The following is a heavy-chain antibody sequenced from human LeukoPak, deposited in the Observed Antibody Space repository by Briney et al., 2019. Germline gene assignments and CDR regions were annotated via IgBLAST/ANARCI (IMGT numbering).Heavy chain of an antibody. CDR2: ITCSDGSS. CDR3: AKWGDYDILTGYYVPDY. D-gene: IGHD3-9*01. J-gene: IGHJ4*02. V-gene: IGHV3-23*01. CDR1: GFTFTNYA. Sequence: GTSLRLSCVASGFTFTNYAMSWVRQAPGEGLEWVSAITCSDGSSYYADSVKGRFTISRDNSKNTLYLQVNSLRAEDTAVYYCAKWGDYDILTGYYVPDYWGQGTLVTVSS.